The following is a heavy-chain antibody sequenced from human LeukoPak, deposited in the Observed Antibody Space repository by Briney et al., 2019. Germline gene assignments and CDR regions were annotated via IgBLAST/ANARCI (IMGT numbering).Heavy chain of an antibody. J-gene: IGHJ3*02. CDR3: ARNYGSGADAFDI. CDR1: GFTFSSYW. CDR2: IKQDGSEK. D-gene: IGHD3-10*01. Sequence: GGSLRLSCAASGFTFSSYWMSWVRQAPGKGLEWVANIKQDGSEKYYVDSVKGRFTISRDNPKNSLYLQMNSLRAEDTAVYYCARNYGSGADAFDIWGQGTMVTVSS. V-gene: IGHV3-7*04.